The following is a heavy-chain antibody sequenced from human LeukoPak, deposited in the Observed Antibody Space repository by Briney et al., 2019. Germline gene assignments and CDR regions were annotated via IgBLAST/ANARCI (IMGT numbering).Heavy chain of an antibody. J-gene: IGHJ4*02. CDR3: ARDRGYYVFDY. V-gene: IGHV3-7*01. CDR1: GFTFSNYW. CDR2: VKPDGSAK. Sequence: PGGSLRLSCAASGFTFSNYWMTWVRQAPGKGLEWVAHVKPDGSAKSYVDSVKGRFTISRDNAQNSLYLQMNSLRAEDTAVYYCARDRGYYVFDYWGQGTLVTVSS. D-gene: IGHD3-22*01.